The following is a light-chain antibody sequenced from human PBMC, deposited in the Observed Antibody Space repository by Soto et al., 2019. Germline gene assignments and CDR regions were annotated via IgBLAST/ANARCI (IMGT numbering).Light chain of an antibody. CDR3: QQYGTAAWT. J-gene: IGKJ1*01. CDR2: AAS. V-gene: IGKV3-20*01. CDR1: QSVSNNY. Sequence: EIVLTQSPGTLSLSPGERATVSCRASQSVSNNYLGWYQQKPGQAPRLLIYAASNRARGIPDRFGGSGSGAEFTLTVSRLETEDFAVYYCQQYGTAAWTFGQGNKVEI.